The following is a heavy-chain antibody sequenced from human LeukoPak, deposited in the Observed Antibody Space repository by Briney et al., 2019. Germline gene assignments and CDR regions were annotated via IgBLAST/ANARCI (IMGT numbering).Heavy chain of an antibody. D-gene: IGHD3-3*01. CDR2: IYYSGST. CDR3: ASAPYTYDFWSGYGLPGYMDV. CDR1: GGSISSYY. J-gene: IGHJ6*03. V-gene: IGHV4-59*01. Sequence: SETLSLTCTVSGGSISSYYWSWIRQPPGKGLEWIGYIYYSGSTNYNPSLKSRVTISVDTSKNQFSLKLSSVTAADTAVYYCASAPYTYDFWSGYGLPGYMDVWGKGTTVTVSS.